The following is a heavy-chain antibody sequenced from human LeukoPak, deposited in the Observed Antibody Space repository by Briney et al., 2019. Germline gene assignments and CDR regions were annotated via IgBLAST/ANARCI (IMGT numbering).Heavy chain of an antibody. CDR1: GGALCGLY. D-gene: IGHD3-22*01. CDR3: GRLLANDISGDPDTFDV. V-gene: IGHV4-59*11. J-gene: IGHJ3*01. CDR2: VSYTGRT. Sequence: SETLSLTCTVSGGALCGLYWGWIWQPPGKRLEWIGYVSYTGRTKYNPSLQSRVTISIDTSKSQFSLKLTSVTSADTAVYACGRLLANDISGDPDTFDVLGQGTTVIVSS.